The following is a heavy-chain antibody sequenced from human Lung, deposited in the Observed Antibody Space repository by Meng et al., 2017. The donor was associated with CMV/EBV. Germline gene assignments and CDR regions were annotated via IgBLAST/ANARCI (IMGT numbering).Heavy chain of an antibody. CDR3: AKARRALAH. D-gene: IGHD4/OR15-4a*01. CDR1: GFTFSSYG. Sequence: GESXKISCAASGFTFSSYGMHWVRQAPGKGLEWVAVIWYDGSNKYYADSVKGRFTISRDNSKNTLYLQMDSLRAEDTAVYYCAKARRALAHWGQGTLVTVSS. V-gene: IGHV3-33*06. J-gene: IGHJ4*02. CDR2: IWYDGSNK.